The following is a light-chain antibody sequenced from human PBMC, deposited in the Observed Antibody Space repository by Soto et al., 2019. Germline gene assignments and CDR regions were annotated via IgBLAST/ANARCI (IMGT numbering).Light chain of an antibody. V-gene: IGKV1-5*01. CDR1: QSIGGW. CDR2: DAF. Sequence: DIQITQSPTSLSASARDRVTITCRASQSIGGWLAWYQQRPGKAPKLLIYDAFSVNSGVPSRFSGSRSGTKFTLAISGLQPEDFATYYCQHYHSYPYTFGQGTRLEIK. J-gene: IGKJ5*01. CDR3: QHYHSYPYT.